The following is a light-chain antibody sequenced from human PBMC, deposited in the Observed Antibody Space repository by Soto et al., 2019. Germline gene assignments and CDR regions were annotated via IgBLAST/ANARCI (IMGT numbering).Light chain of an antibody. CDR1: SSDVGAYNY. CDR3: SSYTSSSTYV. Sequence: QSALTQPASVSGSPGQSITISCTGTSSDVGAYNYVSWYQQHPGKAPKLMIHDVSNRPSGVSNRFSGSKSGNTASLTISGLQAEDEADYYCSSYTSSSTYVFGTGTKVTLL. V-gene: IGLV2-14*01. J-gene: IGLJ1*01. CDR2: DVS.